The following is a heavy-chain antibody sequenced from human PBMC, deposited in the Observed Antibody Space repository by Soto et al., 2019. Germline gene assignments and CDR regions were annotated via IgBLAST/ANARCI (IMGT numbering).Heavy chain of an antibody. CDR2: ISGGGDST. J-gene: IGHJ1*01. D-gene: IGHD6-19*01. CDR1: GFTFSSYA. Sequence: PGGSLRLSCAASGFTFSSYAMSWVRQAPGKGLEWVSGISGGGDSTYYADSVKGRFTISRDNSKNTLYLQMNSLRAEDTSVYYFAKGVPGIAVAGTGYFQHWGQGTLVTVSS. CDR3: AKGVPGIAVAGTGYFQH. V-gene: IGHV3-23*01.